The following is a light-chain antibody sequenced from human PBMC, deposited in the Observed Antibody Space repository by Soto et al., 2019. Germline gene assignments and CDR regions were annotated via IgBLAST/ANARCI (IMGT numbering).Light chain of an antibody. Sequence: QSVLTQAPSTSGTPGQRVTISCSGTISNIGGNTVNWYQQVPGTAPKLLIYRDDQRPSGVPYRFSGSKSATSASLAISGLQYEDEADYYCAAWDDGLKGWLFGGGTKLTVL. CDR3: AAWDDGLKGWL. CDR1: ISNIGGNT. CDR2: RDD. J-gene: IGLJ2*01. V-gene: IGLV1-44*01.